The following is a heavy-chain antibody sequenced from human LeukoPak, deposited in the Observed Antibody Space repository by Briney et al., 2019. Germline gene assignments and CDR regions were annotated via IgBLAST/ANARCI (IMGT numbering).Heavy chain of an antibody. Sequence: GGSLRLSCAASGFTFSSYAMSWVRQAPGKGLEWVSAVSGSGGSTYYADSVKGRFTISRDNSKNTLYLQMNSLRAEDTAVYYCAKDAGLYSSSWYKFDYWGQGTLVTVSS. CDR2: VSGSGGST. V-gene: IGHV3-23*01. CDR3: AKDAGLYSSSWYKFDY. D-gene: IGHD6-13*01. J-gene: IGHJ4*02. CDR1: GFTFSSYA.